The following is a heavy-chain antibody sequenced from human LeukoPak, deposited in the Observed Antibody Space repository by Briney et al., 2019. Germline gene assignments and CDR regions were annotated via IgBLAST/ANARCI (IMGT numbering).Heavy chain of an antibody. D-gene: IGHD4-11*01. J-gene: IGHJ4*02. CDR3: ARDHYGNSAFDY. Sequence: GGFLRLSCAASGFTLSSYSMNWVRQAPGKGLEWVSYISSSSGTTIDYADSVKGRFTISRDNAKNSLYLQMNSLRAEDTAVYYCARDHYGNSAFDYWGQGTLVTVSS. CDR1: GFTLSSYS. V-gene: IGHV3-48*01. CDR2: ISSSSGTTI.